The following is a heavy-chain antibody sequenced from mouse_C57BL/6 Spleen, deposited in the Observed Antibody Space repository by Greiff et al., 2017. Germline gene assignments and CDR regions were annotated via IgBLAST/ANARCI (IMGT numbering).Heavy chain of an antibody. D-gene: IGHD2-4*01. CDR2: ISSGGSYT. V-gene: IGHV5-6*02. CDR1: GFTFSSYG. J-gene: IGHJ3*01. CDR3: ASRDDYVSFAY. Sequence: DVKLQESGGDLVKPGGSLKLSCAASGFTFSSYGMSWVRQTPDKRLEWVATISSGGSYTYYPDSVKGRFTISRDNAKNTLYLQMSSLKSEDTAMYCCASRDDYVSFAYWGQGTLVTVSA.